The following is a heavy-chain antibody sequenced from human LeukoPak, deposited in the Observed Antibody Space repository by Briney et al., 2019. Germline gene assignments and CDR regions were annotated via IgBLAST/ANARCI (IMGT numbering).Heavy chain of an antibody. V-gene: IGHV1-46*01. J-gene: IGHJ5*02. CDR3: ARAGMTTRRFDP. CDR2: INPSGGST. CDR1: GYTFTSYY. D-gene: IGHD4-11*01. Sequence: GASVKVSCKASGYTFTSYYMHWVRQAPGQGLEWMGIINPSGGSTSYAQKFQGRVTMTRDMSTSTVYMELSSLRSEDTAVYYCARAGMTTRRFDPWGQGTLVTVSS.